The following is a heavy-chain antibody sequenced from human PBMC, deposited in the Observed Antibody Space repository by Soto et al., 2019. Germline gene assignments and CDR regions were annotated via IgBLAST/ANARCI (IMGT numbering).Heavy chain of an antibody. D-gene: IGHD1-1*01. CDR1: GFSLSNVW. V-gene: IGHV3-15*07. J-gene: IGHJ5*02. CDR3: TRDMGTGTPFDP. CDR2: IKSKSDGGTT. Sequence: EVQLVESGGGLVEPGGSLRLSCAASGFSLSNVWMDWVRQAPGKGLEWVGRIKSKSDGGTTDCAAPVKGRFTISRDDSQNTLYLQVNSLKIEDAAVYYCTRDMGTGTPFDPWGQGTLVTVCS.